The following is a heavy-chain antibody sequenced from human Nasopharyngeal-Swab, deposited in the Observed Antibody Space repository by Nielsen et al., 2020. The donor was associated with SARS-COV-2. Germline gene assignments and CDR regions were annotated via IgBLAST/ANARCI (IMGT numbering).Heavy chain of an antibody. Sequence: GSLRLSCAVSGGSISRSQWWTWVRQPPGKGLEWIGEIFPSGSTKYSPSLKSRVTISIDESKNQFSLILTSVTAADAAVYYCAKLYYVSSGPGDIWGRGTMVTVSS. CDR2: IFPSGST. CDR1: GGSISRSQW. J-gene: IGHJ3*02. V-gene: IGHV4-4*02. CDR3: AKLYYVSSGPGDI. D-gene: IGHD3-22*01.